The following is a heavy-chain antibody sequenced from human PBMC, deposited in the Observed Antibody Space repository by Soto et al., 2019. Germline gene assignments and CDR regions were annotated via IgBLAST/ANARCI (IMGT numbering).Heavy chain of an antibody. Sequence: ASVKVSYKASGYTFINYGISWVRQAPGQGLEWMGWISAYNGDTKYAQKLQGRVTMTTDTSTTTAYMELRSLRSDDSAVYYCARRSKDIVIIPVGNVYYHYMDVWGKGTTVTVSS. CDR3: ARRSKDIVIIPVGNVYYHYMDV. CDR2: ISAYNGDT. V-gene: IGHV1-18*01. D-gene: IGHD2-2*01. CDR1: GYTFINYG. J-gene: IGHJ6*03.